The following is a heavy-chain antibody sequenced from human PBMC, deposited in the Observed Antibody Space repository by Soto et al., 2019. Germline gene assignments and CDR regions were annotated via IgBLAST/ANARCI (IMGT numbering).Heavy chain of an antibody. Sequence: DSVKGRFTISRDNSKNTLYLQMNSLRAEDTAVYYCARWSSRGWFGELFFRPAMDVWGQGTTVTVSS. D-gene: IGHD3-10*01. V-gene: IGHV3-30*01. J-gene: IGHJ6*02. CDR3: ARWSSRGWFGELFFRPAMDV.